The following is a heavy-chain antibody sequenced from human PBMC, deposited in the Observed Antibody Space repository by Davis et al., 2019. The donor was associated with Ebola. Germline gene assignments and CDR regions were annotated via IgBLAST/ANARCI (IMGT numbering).Heavy chain of an antibody. D-gene: IGHD2-21*02. CDR1: GFTFSSYS. CDR3: ARDPGVVTAIFSVAYGMDV. V-gene: IGHV3-21*01. Sequence: GGSLRLSCAASGFTFSSYSMNWVRQAPGKGLEWVSSISSSSSYIYYADSVKGRFTISRDNAKNSLYLQMNSLRAEDTAVYYCARDPGVVTAIFSVAYGMDVWGQGTTVTVSS. CDR2: ISSSSSYI. J-gene: IGHJ6*02.